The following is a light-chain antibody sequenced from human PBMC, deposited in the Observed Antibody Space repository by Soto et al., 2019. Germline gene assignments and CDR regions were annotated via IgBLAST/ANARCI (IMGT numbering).Light chain of an antibody. CDR3: QPRSNWPPEIT. V-gene: IGKV3-11*01. Sequence: EIVLTQSPATLSLSPGERATISCRASQSVSSYLAWYQQKPGQAPRLLIYDASNRATGIPARFSGSGSGTDLTLTISSLEPEDFAVYYCQPRSNWPPEITFGQGTRLEIK. CDR1: QSVSSY. CDR2: DAS. J-gene: IGKJ5*01.